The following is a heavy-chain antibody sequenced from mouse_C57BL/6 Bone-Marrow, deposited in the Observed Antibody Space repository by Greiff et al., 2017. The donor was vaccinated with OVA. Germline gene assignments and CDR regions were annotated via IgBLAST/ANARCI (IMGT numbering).Heavy chain of an antibody. Sequence: QVQLQQPGAELVKPGASVKMSCKASGYTFTSYWITWVKQRPGQGLEWIGDIYPGSGSTNYNEKFKSKATLIVDTSSSTAYMQLSSLTSEDSAVYYCARSLMCYYGSSSSGVAYWGQGTLVTVSA. J-gene: IGHJ3*01. CDR1: GYTFTSYW. CDR2: IYPGSGST. D-gene: IGHD1-1*01. V-gene: IGHV1-55*01. CDR3: ARSLMCYYGSSSSGVAY.